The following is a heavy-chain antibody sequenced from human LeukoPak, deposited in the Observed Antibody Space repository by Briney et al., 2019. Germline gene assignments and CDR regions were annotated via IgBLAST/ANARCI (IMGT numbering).Heavy chain of an antibody. D-gene: IGHD3-3*01. Sequence: GGSLRLSCAASGFTFSSYAMSWVRQAPGKGLEWVSAISGSGGSTYYADSVKGRFTIPRDNSKNTLYLQMNSLRAEDTAVYYCAMGNYDFWSGYYIDAFDIWGQGTMVTVSS. CDR1: GFTFSSYA. V-gene: IGHV3-23*01. CDR2: ISGSGGST. CDR3: AMGNYDFWSGYYIDAFDI. J-gene: IGHJ3*02.